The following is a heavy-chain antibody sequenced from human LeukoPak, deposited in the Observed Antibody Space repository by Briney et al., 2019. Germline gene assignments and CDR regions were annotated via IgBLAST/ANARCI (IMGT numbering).Heavy chain of an antibody. CDR1: NDSITSGAYY. J-gene: IGHJ5*02. CDR2: IYYSGST. D-gene: IGHD6-13*01. V-gene: IGHV4-31*03. CDR3: ARDLAAAGSFDP. Sequence: SETLSLTCTVSNDSITSGAYYWTWIRQHPGKGLEWIGYIYYSGSTYYNPSLKSRISMSVDTSKNQFSLKLNSVTAADTAVYYCARDLAAAGSFDPWGQGTLVTVSS.